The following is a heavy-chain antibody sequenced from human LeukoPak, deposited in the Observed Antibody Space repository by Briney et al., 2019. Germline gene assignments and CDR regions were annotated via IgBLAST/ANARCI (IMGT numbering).Heavy chain of an antibody. Sequence: SETLSPTCTVSGYSISSGYYWGWIRQPPGKGLEWIGSIYHSGSTYYNPSLKSRVTISVDTSKNQFSLKLSSVTAADTAVYYCARVVQLAAAPNGWGQGTLVTVSS. CDR3: ARVVQLAAAPNG. CDR1: GYSISSGYY. D-gene: IGHD6-13*01. CDR2: IYHSGST. J-gene: IGHJ4*02. V-gene: IGHV4-38-2*02.